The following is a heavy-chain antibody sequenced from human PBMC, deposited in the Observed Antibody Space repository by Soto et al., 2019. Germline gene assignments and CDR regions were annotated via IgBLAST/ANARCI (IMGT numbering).Heavy chain of an antibody. D-gene: IGHD3-3*01. CDR1: GFSLTTSGVG. J-gene: IGHJ4*02. CDR2: IYSDDDK. V-gene: IGHV2-5*02. CDR3: AHRILRTVFGLVTTTAIYFDF. Sequence: QITLNESGPTVVKPAETLTLTCTFSGFSLTTSGVGVGWIRQSPGKAPEWLALIYSDDDKSYSASLKSRLTITKDTSKNQVVLTMASVDPADTATYYCAHRILRTVFGLVTTTAIYFDFWGQGTPVVVSS.